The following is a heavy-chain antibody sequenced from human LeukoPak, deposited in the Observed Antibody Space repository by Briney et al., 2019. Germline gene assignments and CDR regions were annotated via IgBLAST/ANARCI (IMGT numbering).Heavy chain of an antibody. CDR3: ARDIAVAGTHYYGMDV. D-gene: IGHD6-19*01. Sequence: SETLSLTCTVSGDSISNSSFYWGWIRQPPGKGLECIASISYPGSTFYNPSLRSRVTISVDTSKNQFSLKLSSVTAADTAVYYCARDIAVAGTHYYGMDVWGQGTTVTVSS. V-gene: IGHV4-39*07. CDR2: ISYPGST. CDR1: GDSISNSSFY. J-gene: IGHJ6*02.